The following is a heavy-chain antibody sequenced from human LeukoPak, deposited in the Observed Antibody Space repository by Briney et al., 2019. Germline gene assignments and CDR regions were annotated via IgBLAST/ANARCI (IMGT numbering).Heavy chain of an antibody. D-gene: IGHD3-3*01. V-gene: IGHV4-59*01. J-gene: IGHJ5*02. CDR3: AREITIFGVVRFDP. CDR2: IYYSGST. Sequence: SETLSLTCTVSGGSISSYYWSWIRQPPGKGLEWIGYIYYSGSTNYNPSLKSRVTISVDTSKNQFSLKLSSVTAADTAAYYCAREITIFGVVRFDPWGQGTLVTVSS. CDR1: GGSISSYY.